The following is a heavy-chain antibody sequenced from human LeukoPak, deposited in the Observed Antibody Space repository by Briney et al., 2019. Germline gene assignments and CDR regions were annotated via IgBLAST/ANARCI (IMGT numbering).Heavy chain of an antibody. CDR1: GFTFSSYA. CDR2: IRYDGSNK. V-gene: IGHV3-30*02. CDR3: AKDRARTRLWGNESIDY. D-gene: IGHD3-16*01. J-gene: IGHJ4*02. Sequence: GGSLRLSCAASGFTFSSYAMSWVRQAPGKGLEWVTFIRYDGSNKYYADSVKGRFTISRDNSKNTLYLQMNSLRPEDTAVYYCAKDRARTRLWGNESIDYWGQGTLVTVSS.